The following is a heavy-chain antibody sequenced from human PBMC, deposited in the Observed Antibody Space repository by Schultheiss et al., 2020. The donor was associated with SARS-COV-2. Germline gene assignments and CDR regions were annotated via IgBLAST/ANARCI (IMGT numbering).Heavy chain of an antibody. CDR1: GFTFDDYA. V-gene: IGHV3-48*03. D-gene: IGHD3-22*01. J-gene: IGHJ6*02. CDR2: ISSSGSTI. CDR3: ARPQYYYDSSARGYYGMDV. Sequence: GGSLRLSCAASGFTFDDYAMHWVRQAPGKGLEWVSYISSSGSTIYYADSVKGRFTISRDNAKNSLYLQMNSLRAEDTAVYYCARPQYYYDSSARGYYGMDVWGQGTTVTVSS.